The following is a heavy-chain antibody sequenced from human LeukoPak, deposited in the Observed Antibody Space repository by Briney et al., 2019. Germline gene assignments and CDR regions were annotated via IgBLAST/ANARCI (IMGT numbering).Heavy chain of an antibody. J-gene: IGHJ3*02. V-gene: IGHV4-59*01. Sequence: PSETLSLTCTVSGGSISSYYWSWIRQPPGKGLEWVGYIYYSGSTNYNPSLKSRVTISVDTSKNQFSLKLSSVTAADTAVYYCASVDRYYYDSSGYYDAFAIWGQGTMVTVSS. CDR1: GGSISSYY. CDR2: IYYSGST. D-gene: IGHD3-22*01. CDR3: ASVDRYYYDSSGYYDAFAI.